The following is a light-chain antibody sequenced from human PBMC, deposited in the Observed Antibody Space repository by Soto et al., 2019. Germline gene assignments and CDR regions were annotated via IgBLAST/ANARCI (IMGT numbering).Light chain of an antibody. V-gene: IGKV3-20*01. J-gene: IGKJ4*01. CDR2: GAS. Sequence: EIVLTQSPGTLSLSPGERATLSCRASQSVSSSYLAWYQQKPGQAPRLLIYGASSRATGIPDRFSGSGSGTDFTLTVSRPEPEDFAVYYCQQYGRSPLPTCGGGAKGEIK. CDR1: QSVSSSY. CDR3: QQYGRSPLPT.